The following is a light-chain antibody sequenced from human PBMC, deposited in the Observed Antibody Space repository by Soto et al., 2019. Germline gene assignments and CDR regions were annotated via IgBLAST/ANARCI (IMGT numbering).Light chain of an antibody. V-gene: IGLV1-44*01. J-gene: IGLJ2*01. CDR1: SSNIGSNT. CDR3: AAWVDSRNGLVV. CDR2: SNN. Sequence: QSVLTQPPSASGTPGQRVTISCSGSSSNIGSNTVNWYQQLPGTAPKLLIYSNNQRPSGVPDRFSGSKSGTSASLAISGLQSEDGADYYCAAWVDSRNGLVVFGGGTKVTVL.